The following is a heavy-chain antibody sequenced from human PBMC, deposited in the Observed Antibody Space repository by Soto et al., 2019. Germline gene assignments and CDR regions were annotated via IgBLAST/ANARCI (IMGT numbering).Heavy chain of an antibody. CDR1: GFTFSSYA. J-gene: IGHJ4*02. D-gene: IGHD2-15*01. CDR3: AKDRDSGGDFDY. V-gene: IGHV3-23*01. CDR2: ISGSGGST. Sequence: EVQLLESGGGLVQPGGSLRLSCAASGFTFSSYAMSWVRQAPGKGLEWVSAISGSGGSTYYADSVKGRFTISRDNSKNPLYLQMNSLRAEDTAVYYCAKDRDSGGDFDYWGQGTLVTVSS.